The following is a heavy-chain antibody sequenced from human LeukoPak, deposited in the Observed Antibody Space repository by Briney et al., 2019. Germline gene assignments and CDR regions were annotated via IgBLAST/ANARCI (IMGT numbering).Heavy chain of an antibody. J-gene: IGHJ5*02. CDR1: GGTFSSYA. Sequence: SVKVSCKASGGTFSSYAISWVRQAPGQGLEWMGRIIPILGIANYAQKFQGRVTITADKSTSTAYMELSSLRSEDTAVNYCARGACSGGSCINWFDPWGQGTLVTVSS. V-gene: IGHV1-69*04. D-gene: IGHD2-15*01. CDR2: IIPILGIA. CDR3: ARGACSGGSCINWFDP.